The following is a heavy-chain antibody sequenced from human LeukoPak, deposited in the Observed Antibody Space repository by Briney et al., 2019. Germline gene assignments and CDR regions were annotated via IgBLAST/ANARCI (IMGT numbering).Heavy chain of an antibody. CDR1: GSSISSSNW. CDR3: ATHRGYSYVLAFDI. Sequence: SETLSLTCAVSGSSISSSNWWSWVRQPPGKGLEWIGEIYHSGSTNYNPSLKSRVTISVDKSKKQFSLKMRSVTAADTAVYYCATHRGYSYVLAFDIWGQGTMVTVSS. J-gene: IGHJ3*02. D-gene: IGHD5-18*01. V-gene: IGHV4-4*02. CDR2: IYHSGST.